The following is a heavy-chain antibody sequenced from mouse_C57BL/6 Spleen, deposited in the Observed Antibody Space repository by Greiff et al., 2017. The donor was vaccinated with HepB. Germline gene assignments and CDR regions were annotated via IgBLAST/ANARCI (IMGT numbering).Heavy chain of an antibody. CDR3: ARVGSYYFDY. V-gene: IGHV1-63*01. CDR2: IYPGGGYT. D-gene: IGHD4-1*01. CDR1: GYTFTNYW. J-gene: IGHJ2*01. Sequence: VPLQQSGAELVRPGTSVKMSCKASGYTFTNYWIGWAKQRPGHGLEWIGDIYPGGGYTNYNEKFKGKATLTADKSSSTAYMQFSSLTSEDSAIYYCARVGSYYFDYWGQGTTLTVSS.